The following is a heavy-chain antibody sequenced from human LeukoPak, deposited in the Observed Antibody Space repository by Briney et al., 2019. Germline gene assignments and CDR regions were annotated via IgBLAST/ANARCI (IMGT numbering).Heavy chain of an antibody. Sequence: PSETLSLTCAVYGGSFSGYYWSWIRQPPGKGLEWIGEINHSGSTNYNPSLKSRVTISVDTSKNQFSLKLSSVTAADTAVYYCTTVAGTWSWFDPWGQGTLVTVSS. CDR3: TTVAGTWSWFDP. CDR1: GGSFSGYY. CDR2: INHSGST. V-gene: IGHV4-34*01. D-gene: IGHD6-19*01. J-gene: IGHJ5*02.